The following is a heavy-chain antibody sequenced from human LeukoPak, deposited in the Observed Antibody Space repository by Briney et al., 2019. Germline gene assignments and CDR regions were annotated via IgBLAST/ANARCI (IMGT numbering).Heavy chain of an antibody. CDR3: AKGGMVGTSGLFDY. D-gene: IGHD4-23*01. J-gene: IGHJ4*02. CDR1: GFTFSTHA. Sequence: GGSLRLSCVASGFTFSTHAMSWVRQAPGKGLEWVSGISGSGGSTYYADSVEGRFTISRDISKNTLYLQMNTLRAEDTAVYYCAKGGMVGTSGLFDYWGQGTLVTVSS. V-gene: IGHV3-23*01. CDR2: ISGSGGST.